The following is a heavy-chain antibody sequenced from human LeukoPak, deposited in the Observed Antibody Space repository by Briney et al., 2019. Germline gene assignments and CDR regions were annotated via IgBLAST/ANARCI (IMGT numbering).Heavy chain of an antibody. CDR2: ISSSSSYT. Sequence: GGSLRLSCAASGFTFSDYYMSWIRQAPGKGLEWVSYISSSSSYTNYADSVKGRFTISRDNAKNSLYLQMNSLRAEDTAVYYCTRVIVEVPGVSDYCDYWGQGTLVTVSS. J-gene: IGHJ4*02. CDR1: GFTFSDYY. V-gene: IGHV3-11*05. CDR3: TRVIVEVPGVSDYCDY. D-gene: IGHD2-2*01.